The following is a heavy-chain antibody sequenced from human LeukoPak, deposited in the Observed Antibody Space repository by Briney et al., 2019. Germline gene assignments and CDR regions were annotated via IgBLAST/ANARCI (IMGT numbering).Heavy chain of an antibody. D-gene: IGHD5-12*01. CDR3: ARDSGQHRGYDWSH. Sequence: SETLSLTCTVSGDSTYNSIYYWAWIRQPPGKGLEWIGSIDYSGSTHYNPSLESRAAISIDTSKNQFSLKLSSVTAADTAVYYCARDSGQHRGYDWSHWGRGTLVTVSS. CDR1: GDSTYNSIYY. J-gene: IGHJ4*02. V-gene: IGHV4-39*07. CDR2: IDYSGST.